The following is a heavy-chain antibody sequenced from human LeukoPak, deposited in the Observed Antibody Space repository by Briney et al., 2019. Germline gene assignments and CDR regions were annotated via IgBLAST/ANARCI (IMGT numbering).Heavy chain of an antibody. J-gene: IGHJ4*02. D-gene: IGHD2-21*02. CDR2: INHSGST. CDR1: GGSFSGYY. CDR3: ARSQHIVVVTAAYYFDY. Sequence: SETLSLTCAVYGGSFSGYYWSWIRQPPGKGLEWIGEINHSGSTNYNPSLKSRVTISVDTSKNQFSLKLSSVTAADTAVYYCARSQHIVVVTAAYYFDYWGQGTLVTVSS. V-gene: IGHV4-34*01.